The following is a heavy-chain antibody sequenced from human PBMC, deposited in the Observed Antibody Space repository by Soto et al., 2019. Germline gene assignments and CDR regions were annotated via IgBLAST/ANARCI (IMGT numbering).Heavy chain of an antibody. CDR1: GYTVTSYV. V-gene: IGHV1-18*01. Sequence: GASVKVSCKSSGYTVTSYVISGVRQSHGQGLEWMGWISAYNGNTNYAQKFQGRCTMTADESTRIGYMELSSLRSEDTAVYYCARAPRIGEYSNITCFDPWGQGTLVPVSS. D-gene: IGHD4-4*01. CDR2: ISAYNGNT. J-gene: IGHJ5*02. CDR3: ARAPRIGEYSNITCFDP.